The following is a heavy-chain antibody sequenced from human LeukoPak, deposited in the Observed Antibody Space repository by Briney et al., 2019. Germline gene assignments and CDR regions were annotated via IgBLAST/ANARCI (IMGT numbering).Heavy chain of an antibody. J-gene: IGHJ4*02. CDR3: ARVFHTYFDY. CDR1: GGSISSSSYY. Sequence: SETLSLTCTVSGGSISSSSYYWGWIRQPPGKGLEWIGSIYYSGSNYYNPSLKSRVTISVDTSKNQFSLKLSSVTGADTAVYYCARVFHTYFDYWGQGTLVTVSS. CDR2: IYYSGSN. V-gene: IGHV4-39*07.